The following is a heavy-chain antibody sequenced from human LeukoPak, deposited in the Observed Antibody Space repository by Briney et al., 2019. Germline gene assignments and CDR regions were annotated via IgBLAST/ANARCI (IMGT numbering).Heavy chain of an antibody. CDR2: IIPIFGTA. CDR3: AKTHSSGWYDDTYFDY. Sequence: SVKVSCKAPGDTFSSYAISWVRQAPGQGLEWMGRIIPIFGTANYAQKFQGRVTITTDESTSTAYMELSSLRSEDAAVYYCAKTHSSGWYDDTYFDYWGQGTLVTVSS. J-gene: IGHJ4*02. D-gene: IGHD6-19*01. V-gene: IGHV1-69*05. CDR1: GDTFSSYA.